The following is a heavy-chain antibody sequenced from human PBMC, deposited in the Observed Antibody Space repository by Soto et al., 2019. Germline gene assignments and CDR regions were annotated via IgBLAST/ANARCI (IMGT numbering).Heavy chain of an antibody. CDR3: FFFEAEGGIRGVRSVSAFLLNRSSDL. J-gene: IGHJ2*01. CDR2: ITADGGT. V-gene: IGHV3-23*01. Sequence: GKGLEWVSTITADGGTYYADSVKGRFAMSRDTSENTLYVQMNSLGAEDTAAYYCFFFEAEGGIRGVRSVSAFLLNRSSDL. D-gene: IGHD3-10*02.